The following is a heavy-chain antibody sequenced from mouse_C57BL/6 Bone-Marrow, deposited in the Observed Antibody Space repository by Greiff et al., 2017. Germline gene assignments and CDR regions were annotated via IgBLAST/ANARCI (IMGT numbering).Heavy chain of an antibody. J-gene: IGHJ3*01. CDR1: GYTFTSSG. CDR3: AREEYYGSSQFAY. Sequence: VQLQQSGAELARPGASVKLSCKASGYTFTSSGISWVKQRTGQGLEWIGEIYPRSGNTYYNEKFKGKATLTADKSSSTAYMELRSLTSEDSAVYFCAREEYYGSSQFAYWGQGTLVTVSA. V-gene: IGHV1-81*01. CDR2: IYPRSGNT. D-gene: IGHD1-1*01.